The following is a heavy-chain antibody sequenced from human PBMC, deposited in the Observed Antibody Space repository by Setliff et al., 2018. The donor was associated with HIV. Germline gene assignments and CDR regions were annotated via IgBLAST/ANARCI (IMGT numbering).Heavy chain of an antibody. D-gene: IGHD3-10*01. CDR3: GRESPGDY. Sequence: SETLSLTCTVSGGSISSGTYYWSWIRQHPGKGLEWIGYIHTSGSTNYNPSLKSRITISVDTSKNQFSLKLSSVTAADTAVYYCGRESPGDYWGQGTLVTVSS. CDR2: IHTSGST. J-gene: IGHJ4*02. CDR1: GGSISSGTYY. V-gene: IGHV4-61*01.